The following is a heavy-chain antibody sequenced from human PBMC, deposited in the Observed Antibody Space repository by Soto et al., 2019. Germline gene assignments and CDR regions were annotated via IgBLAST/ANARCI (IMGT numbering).Heavy chain of an antibody. D-gene: IGHD2-15*01. J-gene: IGHJ6*02. V-gene: IGHV1-3*01. CDR1: GYTFTSYA. CDR2: INAGNGNT. Sequence: QVQLVQSGAELKKPGASVKVSCKASGYTFTSYAMHWVRQASGQRLEWMGWINAGNGNTKYSQKFQGRVTITRDTSALTAYMELSSLRSEDTAVYYCASPYCSVGSCYYYYYGMDVWGQGTTVTVSS. CDR3: ASPYCSVGSCYYYYYGMDV.